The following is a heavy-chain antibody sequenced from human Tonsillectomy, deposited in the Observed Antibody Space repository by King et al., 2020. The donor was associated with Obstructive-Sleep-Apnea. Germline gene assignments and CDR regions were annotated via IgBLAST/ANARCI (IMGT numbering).Heavy chain of an antibody. Sequence: QLQESGPGLVKPSKTLSLTCTVSGGSISNTSYYWGWIRQPPGKGLEWIGSTYYSGSTYYNPSLKSRVTISVDTSKNQFSLKLSSVTAADTAVYYCARQQIPHPYHGGLDYWSQGTLVTVSS. CDR1: GGSISNTSYY. CDR2: TYYSGST. J-gene: IGHJ4*02. D-gene: IGHD2-2*01. V-gene: IGHV4-39*01. CDR3: ARQQIPHPYHGGLDY.